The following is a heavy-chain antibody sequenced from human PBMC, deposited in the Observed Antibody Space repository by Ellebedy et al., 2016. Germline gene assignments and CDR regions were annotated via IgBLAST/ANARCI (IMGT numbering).Heavy chain of an antibody. D-gene: IGHD1-1*01. CDR3: ASGVTTASNDAFDI. CDR1: GYSFSTNR. V-gene: IGHV5-51*01. Sequence: GGSLRLSCKGSGYSFSTNRIAWVRQMPGKGLEWMGIIYPGDSDTKYSPSFQGLVTISADTSISTSYVQWSSLKASDTAKYYCASGVTTASNDAFDIWGQGTMVTVSS. J-gene: IGHJ3*02. CDR2: IYPGDSDT.